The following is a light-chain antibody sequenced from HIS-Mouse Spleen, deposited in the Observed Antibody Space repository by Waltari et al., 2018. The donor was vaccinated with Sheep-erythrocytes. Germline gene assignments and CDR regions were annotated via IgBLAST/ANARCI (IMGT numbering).Light chain of an antibody. J-gene: IGLJ3*02. CDR1: SSDVGGYNY. V-gene: IGLV2-8*01. CDR3: SSYAGSNNWV. CDR2: EVS. Sequence: QSALTQPASVSGSPGQSITISCTGTSSDVGGYNYVSWYQQHPGKAPKPIIYEVSNRPSGVPDRFSGSKSGNTASLTVSGLQAEDEADYYCSSYAGSNNWVFGGGTKLTVL.